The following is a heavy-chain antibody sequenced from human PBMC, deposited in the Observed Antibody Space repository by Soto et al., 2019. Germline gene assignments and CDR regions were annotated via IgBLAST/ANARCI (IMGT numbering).Heavy chain of an antibody. CDR1: GYSFTSYW. V-gene: IGHV5-51*01. Sequence: PGESLKISCKGSGYSFTSYWIGWVRQMPGKGLEWMGIIYPGDSDTRYSPSFQGQVTISADKSISTAYLQWSSLKASDTAMYYCARHYPRITDAFDIWGQGTMVTVSS. J-gene: IGHJ3*02. CDR3: ARHYPRITDAFDI. D-gene: IGHD1-20*01. CDR2: IYPGDSDT.